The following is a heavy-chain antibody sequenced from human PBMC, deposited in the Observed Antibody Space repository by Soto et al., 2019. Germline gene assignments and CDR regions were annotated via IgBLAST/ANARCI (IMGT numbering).Heavy chain of an antibody. V-gene: IGHV3-30*18. CDR2: ISYDGSNK. D-gene: IGHD2-2*03. CDR1: GFTFSSYG. CDR3: AKGNFISMDNDAFDI. J-gene: IGHJ3*02. Sequence: GGSLRLSCAASGFTFSSYGMHWVRQAPGKGLEWVAVISYDGSNKYYADSVKGRFTISRDNSKNTLYLQMNSLRAEDTAVYYCAKGNFISMDNDAFDIWGQGTMVTVSS.